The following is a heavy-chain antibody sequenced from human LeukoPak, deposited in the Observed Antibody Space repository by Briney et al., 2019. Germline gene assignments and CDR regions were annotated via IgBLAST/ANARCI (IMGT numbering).Heavy chain of an antibody. CDR1: GYSISSDYY. J-gene: IGHJ5*02. CDR3: ARAYSSSWYFNWFDP. D-gene: IGHD6-13*01. V-gene: IGHV4-38-2*02. CDR2: LYRSGST. Sequence: SETLSLTCTVSGYSISSDYYWGWIRQPPGKGLEWIGSLYRSGSTYYNPSLKSRVTISVDTSKNQFSLKLSSVTAADTAVYFCARAYSSSWYFNWFDPWGQGTQVTVSS.